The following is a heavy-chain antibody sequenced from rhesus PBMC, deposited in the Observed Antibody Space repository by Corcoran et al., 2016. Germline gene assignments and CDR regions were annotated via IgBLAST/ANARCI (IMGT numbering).Heavy chain of an antibody. CDR2: VNGYSGDT. Sequence: QVHLQESGPGLVKPSETLSLTCAVSGGSFRSYWWNWIRQPPGKGLEWIGEVNGYSGDTTHTPSPQSRAHISRDGSKTQVPLKLTSVTAADTAVYYCTSPIRYRFDVWGPGVLVSVSS. V-gene: IGHV4-80*01. CDR1: GGSFRSYW. J-gene: IGHJ5-1*01. CDR3: TSPIRYRFDV. D-gene: IGHD3-9*01.